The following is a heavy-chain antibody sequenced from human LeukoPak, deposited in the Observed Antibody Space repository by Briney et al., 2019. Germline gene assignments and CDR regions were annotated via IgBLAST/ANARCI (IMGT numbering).Heavy chain of an antibody. CDR1: GFTFSTYG. Sequence: GGSLRLSCAASGFTFSTYGIHWVRQAPGKGLQWVAVISYDGSNKYYADSVKGPFTISRENSKNTLYLQMNSLRAEDTALYYCAKDYGTPGGFDYWGQGTLVTVSS. D-gene: IGHD3-16*01. CDR3: AKDYGTPGGFDY. J-gene: IGHJ4*02. CDR2: ISYDGSNK. V-gene: IGHV3-30*18.